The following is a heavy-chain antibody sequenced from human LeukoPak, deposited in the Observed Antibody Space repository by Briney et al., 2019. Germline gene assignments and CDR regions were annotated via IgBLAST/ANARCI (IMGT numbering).Heavy chain of an antibody. CDR1: GFTFSSYA. CDR3: VRRRTGGSSKFPWDY. J-gene: IGHJ4*02. CDR2: ISGIVGST. D-gene: IGHD1-26*01. V-gene: IGHV3-23*01. Sequence: PGGSLRLSCAASGFTFSSYAISWVRQAPGKGLEWVSDISGIVGSTYYGDSVKGRFTSSRDNSMKTMYLQMNSLRAEDTAVYYCVRRRTGGSSKFPWDYWGQGTLVTVPS.